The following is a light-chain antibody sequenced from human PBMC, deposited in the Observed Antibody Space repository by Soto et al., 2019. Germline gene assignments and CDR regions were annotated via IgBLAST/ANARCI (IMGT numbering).Light chain of an antibody. CDR3: QSYDSSLSAYV. V-gene: IGLV1-40*01. Sequence: QSVLAQPPSLSVSPGQKVTIACTGSSSNIGAGYDLHWYQQLPGTAPKLLLYGNSNRPSGVPDRFSGSKSGTSASLAITGLQAEDEADYYCQSYDSSLSAYVFGTGTKVTVL. J-gene: IGLJ1*01. CDR2: GNS. CDR1: SSNIGAGYD.